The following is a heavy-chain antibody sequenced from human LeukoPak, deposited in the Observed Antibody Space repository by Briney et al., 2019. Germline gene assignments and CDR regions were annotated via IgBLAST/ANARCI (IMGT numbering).Heavy chain of an antibody. CDR2: ISSSSSYI. J-gene: IGHJ5*02. CDR3: ARDGPKYCSNGVCYAPVDP. D-gene: IGHD2-8*01. CDR1: GFTFSRYS. Sequence: GGSLRLSCAASGFTFSRYSMNWVRQAPGKGLEWVSSISSSSSYIYYADSVKGRFTISRDNGKNSLYLQINSLRAEDMAVYYCARDGPKYCSNGVCYAPVDPWGQGSLVTVSS. V-gene: IGHV3-21*01.